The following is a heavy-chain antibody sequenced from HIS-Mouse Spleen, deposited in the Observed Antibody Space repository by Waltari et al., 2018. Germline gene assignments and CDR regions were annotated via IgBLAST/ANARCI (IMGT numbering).Heavy chain of an antibody. Sequence: QVQLQESGPGLVKPSETLSLTCTVSGGSISSYYWSWIRQPAGKGLEWIGRIYTSESTNANPSLKSRVTMSVDTSKNQFSLKLSSVTAADTAVYYCARDFHDFWSGYYGGDKKHDAFDIWGQGTMVTVSS. J-gene: IGHJ3*02. V-gene: IGHV4-4*07. CDR2: IYTSEST. CDR3: ARDFHDFWSGYYGGDKKHDAFDI. D-gene: IGHD3-3*01. CDR1: GGSISSYY.